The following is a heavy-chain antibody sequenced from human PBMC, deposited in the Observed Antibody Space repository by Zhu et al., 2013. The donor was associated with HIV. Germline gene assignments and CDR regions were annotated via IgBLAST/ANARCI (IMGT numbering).Heavy chain of an antibody. CDR3: ARMDKGSCTETTCPDWFDP. J-gene: IGHJ5*02. V-gene: IGHV1-8*03. CDR2: VDPIIGNA. D-gene: IGHD2-8*02. CDR1: GYTFTNDG. Sequence: VSCKASGYTFTNDGINWVRQATGHGLEWMGWVDPIIGNAGYAQKFQGRVTITRDTSTSTVYMELSSLRSDDTAVYYCARMDKGSCTETTCPDWFDPWGQGTLVTVSS.